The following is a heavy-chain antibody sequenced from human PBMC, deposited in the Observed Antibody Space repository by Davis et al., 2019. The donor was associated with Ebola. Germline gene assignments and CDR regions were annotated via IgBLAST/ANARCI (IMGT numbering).Heavy chain of an antibody. V-gene: IGHV1-3*01. Sequence: ASVKVSCKASGYTFTSYAMHRVRQAPGQRLEWMGWINAGNGNTKYSQKFQGRVTITRDTSASTAYMELSSLRSEDTAVYYCARGVVVPAAPTYYYYGMDVWGQGTTVTVS. CDR2: INAGNGNT. D-gene: IGHD2-2*01. CDR3: ARGVVVPAAPTYYYYGMDV. CDR1: GYTFTSYA. J-gene: IGHJ6*02.